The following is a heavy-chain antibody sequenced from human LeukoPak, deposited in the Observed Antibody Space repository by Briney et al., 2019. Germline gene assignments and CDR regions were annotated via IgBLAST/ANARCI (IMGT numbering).Heavy chain of an antibody. CDR1: GFTFSSYS. CDR2: ISSSSYI. D-gene: IGHD3-3*01. Sequence: GGSLRLSCAASGFTFSSYSMNWVRQAPGKGLEWVSSISSSSYIYYADSVKGRFTISRDNAKNSLYLQMNSLRAEDTAVYYCARVDDFWSGYLLGVHDAFDIWGQGTMVTVSS. CDR3: ARVDDFWSGYLLGVHDAFDI. V-gene: IGHV3-21*01. J-gene: IGHJ3*02.